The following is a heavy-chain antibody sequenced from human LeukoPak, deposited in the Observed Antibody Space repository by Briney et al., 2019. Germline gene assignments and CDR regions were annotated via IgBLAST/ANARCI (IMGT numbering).Heavy chain of an antibody. Sequence: GESLEISCKCSGYSFTSYWIGWVRQMPGKGLEWMGIIYTIESDTRYSPSFQGQVTISADKSISTAYLQWSSLKASDTAMYYCARQGSSDYDYVWGSYRPRPLGPVLNWGQGTLVTVSS. CDR2: IYTIESDT. CDR3: ARQGSSDYDYVWGSYRPRPLGPVLN. J-gene: IGHJ4*02. CDR1: GYSFTSYW. D-gene: IGHD3-16*02. V-gene: IGHV5-51*01.